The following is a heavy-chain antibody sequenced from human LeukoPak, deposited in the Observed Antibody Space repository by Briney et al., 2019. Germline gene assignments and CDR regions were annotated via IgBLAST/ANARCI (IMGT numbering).Heavy chain of an antibody. CDR3: ATAGGDSSGLDAFDI. D-gene: IGHD3-22*01. CDR1: GYSFTSYW. Sequence: GESLKISCKGPGYSFTSYWIGWVRQMPGKGLAWMGIIYPGDSDTRYSPSFQGQVTISADKSISTAYLQWSSLKASDTAMYYCATAGGDSSGLDAFDIWGQGTMVTVSS. CDR2: IYPGDSDT. J-gene: IGHJ3*02. V-gene: IGHV5-51*01.